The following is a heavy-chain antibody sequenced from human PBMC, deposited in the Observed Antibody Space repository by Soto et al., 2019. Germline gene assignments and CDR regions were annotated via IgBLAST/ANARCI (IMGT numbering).Heavy chain of an antibody. D-gene: IGHD2-15*01. Sequence: GGSLRLSCAASGFTFSNAWMNWVRQAPGKGLEWVGRIKSKTDGGTTDYAAPVKGRFTISRDDSKNTLYLQMNSLKTEDTAVYYCTTLIPYCSGGSCYSKTDYWGQGTLVTVSS. CDR1: GFTFSNAW. V-gene: IGHV3-15*07. J-gene: IGHJ4*02. CDR2: IKSKTDGGTT. CDR3: TTLIPYCSGGSCYSKTDY.